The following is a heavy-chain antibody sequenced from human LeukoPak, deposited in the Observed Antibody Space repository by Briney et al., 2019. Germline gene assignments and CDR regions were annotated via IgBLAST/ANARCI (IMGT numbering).Heavy chain of an antibody. D-gene: IGHD3-9*01. J-gene: IGHJ4*02. CDR3: AKWGDYDVLTGYYVSDY. Sequence: GGSLRLSCVASGFTFSNYAMSWVRQAPGKGLEWVSAITGSGGNTYYADSVKGRFTISRDNSKNTVFLQMNSLRAEDTAVYYCAKWGDYDVLTGYYVSDYWGQGTLVTVSS. V-gene: IGHV3-23*01. CDR2: ITGSGGNT. CDR1: GFTFSNYA.